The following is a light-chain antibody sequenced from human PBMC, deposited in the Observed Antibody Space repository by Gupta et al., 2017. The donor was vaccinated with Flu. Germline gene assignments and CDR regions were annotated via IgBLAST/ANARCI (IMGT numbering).Light chain of an antibody. CDR1: QSVSSY. Sequence: PATLSWSPGERATLSCRASQSVSSYLAWYQQKPGQAPRLLIYDASNRATGIPARFSGSGSGTEFTLTISSLEPEDFAVYYCQQRCNWPLTFGRGTKVEIK. CDR3: QQRCNWPLT. CDR2: DAS. V-gene: IGKV3-11*01. J-gene: IGKJ4*01.